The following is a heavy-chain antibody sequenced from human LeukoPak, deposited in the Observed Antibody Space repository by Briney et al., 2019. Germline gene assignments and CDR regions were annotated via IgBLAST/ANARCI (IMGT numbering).Heavy chain of an antibody. V-gene: IGHV3-66*02. CDR1: GFLVSSNY. J-gene: IGHJ4*02. CDR3: ARADQGLDY. CDR2: IYPGGST. Sequence: PGGSLRLSCAASGFLVSSNYMSWVRQAPGKGLESVSIIYPGGSTYYADSVKGRFTISRDNSKSTLFLQMNSLRPEDTAVYYCARADQGLDYWGQGTLVTVSS.